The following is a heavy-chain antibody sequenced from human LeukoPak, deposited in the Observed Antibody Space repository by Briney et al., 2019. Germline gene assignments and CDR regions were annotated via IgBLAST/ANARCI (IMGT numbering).Heavy chain of an antibody. V-gene: IGHV3-23*01. J-gene: IGHJ4*02. Sequence: GGSLRLSCAASGFTFSSYAMSWVRQAPGKGLEWVSAISGSGGSTYYADSVKGRFTISRDNSKNTLYLQMNSLRAEDTAVYYCAKDGRHPKRIVVVTAIGGADYWGQGTLVTVSS. CDR2: ISGSGGST. CDR3: AKDGRHPKRIVVVTAIGGADY. D-gene: IGHD2-21*02. CDR1: GFTFSSYA.